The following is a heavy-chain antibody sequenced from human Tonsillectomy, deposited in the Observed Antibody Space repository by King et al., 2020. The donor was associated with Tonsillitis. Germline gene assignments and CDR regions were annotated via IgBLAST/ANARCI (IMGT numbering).Heavy chain of an antibody. V-gene: IGHV3-30-3*01. CDR2: ISYDGSNK. D-gene: IGHD6-25*01. J-gene: IGHJ6*01. CDR1: GFTFSSYA. CDR3: ARDSXADENFYYGMDV. Sequence: VQLVESGGGVVQPGRSLRLSCAASGFTFSSYAMHWVRQAPGKGLEWVAVISYDGSNKYYADSVKGRFTISRDNSKNTLYLQMNSLRAEDTAVYYCARDSXADENFYYGMDVWGQGTTVTVSX.